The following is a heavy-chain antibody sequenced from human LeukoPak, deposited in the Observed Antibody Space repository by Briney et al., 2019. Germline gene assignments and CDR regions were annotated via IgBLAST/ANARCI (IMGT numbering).Heavy chain of an antibody. J-gene: IGHJ4*02. CDR2: ISYDGSNK. CDR3: AKDQGWLAYYFDY. V-gene: IGHV3-30*18. D-gene: IGHD6-19*01. CDR1: GFTFSSYG. Sequence: PGGSLRLSCAASGFTFSSYGKHWVRQAPGKGLEWVAVISYDGSNKYYADSVKGRFTISRDNSKNTLYLQMNSLRAEDTAVYYCAKDQGWLAYYFDYWGQGTLVTVSS.